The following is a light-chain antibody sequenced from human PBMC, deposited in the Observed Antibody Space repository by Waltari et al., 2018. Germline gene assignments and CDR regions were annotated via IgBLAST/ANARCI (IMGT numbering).Light chain of an antibody. V-gene: IGLV1-40*01. CDR3: QSFDTSLTAWV. Sequence: VHWYQQLPGTVPKLLIFDNNNRPSGVPARFSGSRSGTSASLAITGLQAEDEADYYCQSFDTSLTAWVFGGGTKLTVL. J-gene: IGLJ3*02. CDR2: DNN.